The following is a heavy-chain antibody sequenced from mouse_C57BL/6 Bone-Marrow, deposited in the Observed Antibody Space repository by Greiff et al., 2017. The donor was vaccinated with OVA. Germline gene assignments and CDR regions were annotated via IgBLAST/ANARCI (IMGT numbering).Heavy chain of an antibody. J-gene: IGHJ3*01. Sequence: QVQLKQSGADLARPGASVKMSCKASGYTFTSYTMHWVQQRPGQGLEWIGYINPSSGYTKYNQKFKDKATLTADKSSSTTYMQLSSLTSEDSAVYYCARLAPYWGQGTLVTVSA. CDR3: ARLAPY. V-gene: IGHV1-4*01. CDR2: INPSSGYT. CDR1: GYTFTSYT.